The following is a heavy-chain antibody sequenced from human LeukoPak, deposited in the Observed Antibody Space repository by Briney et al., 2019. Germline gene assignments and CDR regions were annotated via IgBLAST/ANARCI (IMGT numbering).Heavy chain of an antibody. V-gene: IGHV3-11*01. Sequence: PGGSLRLSCAASGFTFSDYYMSWIRQAPGKGLEWVSYISSSGSTIYYADSVKGRFTISRDNARNSLYLQMNSLRAEDTAVYYCARVTVTNYYYGMDVWGQGTTVTVSS. CDR3: ARVTVTNYYYGMDV. D-gene: IGHD4-17*01. CDR2: ISSSGSTI. CDR1: GFTFSDYY. J-gene: IGHJ6*02.